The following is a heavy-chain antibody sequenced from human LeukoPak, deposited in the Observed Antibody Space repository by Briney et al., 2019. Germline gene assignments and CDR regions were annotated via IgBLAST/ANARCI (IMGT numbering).Heavy chain of an antibody. Sequence: ASVKVSCKASGYTFTSYPMHWVRQAPGQRLEWMGWINAGNGNTKYSQEFQGRITMTEDTSTDTAYLELSSLISEDTAVYYCAIDLLYNIFRSPFDYWGQGTLVTVSS. CDR1: GYTFTSYP. V-gene: IGHV1-3*01. CDR2: INAGNGNT. J-gene: IGHJ4*02. CDR3: AIDLLYNIFRSPFDY. D-gene: IGHD1-14*01.